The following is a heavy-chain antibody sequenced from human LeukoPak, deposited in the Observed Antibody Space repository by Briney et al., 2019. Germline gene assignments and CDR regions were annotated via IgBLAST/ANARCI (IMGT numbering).Heavy chain of an antibody. CDR1: GGSIRSYY. V-gene: IGHV4-59*01. CDR3: ARDPSISMVRGVTQANSFDP. Sequence: PSETLSLTCTVSGGSIRSYYWSWIRQPPGKGLEWIAYIYYSGSTNYNPSLKSRVTISVDTSKNQFSLKLSSVTAADTAVYYCARDPSISMVRGVTQANSFDPWGQGTLVTVSS. CDR2: IYYSGST. J-gene: IGHJ5*02. D-gene: IGHD3-10*01.